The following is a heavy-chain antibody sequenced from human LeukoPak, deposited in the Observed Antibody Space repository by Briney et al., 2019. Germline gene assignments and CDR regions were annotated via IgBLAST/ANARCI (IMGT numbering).Heavy chain of an antibody. CDR3: ARAPPTPYSSGWYYFDY. CDR2: INPSGGST. Sequence: ASVKVSCKASGYTFTSYYMHWVRQAPGQGLGWMGIINPSGGSTSYAQKFQGRVTMTRDTSTSTVYMELSSLRSEDTAVYYCARAPPTPYSSGWYYFDYWGQGTLVTVSS. D-gene: IGHD6-19*01. J-gene: IGHJ4*02. CDR1: GYTFTSYY. V-gene: IGHV1-46*01.